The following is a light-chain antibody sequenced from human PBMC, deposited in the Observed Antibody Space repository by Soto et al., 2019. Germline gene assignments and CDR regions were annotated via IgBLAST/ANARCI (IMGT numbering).Light chain of an antibody. V-gene: IGLV2-14*03. CDR3: SSYTSTSTLYV. CDR1: SSDIGGYNY. Sequence: QSVLTQPASVSGSPGQSITISCTGTSSDIGGYNYVSWYQQLPGKVPKLIIYDVSNRPSGVSDRFSGSKSGNAASLTISGLQDADEADYYCSSYTSTSTLYVFGSGTKLTVL. CDR2: DVS. J-gene: IGLJ1*01.